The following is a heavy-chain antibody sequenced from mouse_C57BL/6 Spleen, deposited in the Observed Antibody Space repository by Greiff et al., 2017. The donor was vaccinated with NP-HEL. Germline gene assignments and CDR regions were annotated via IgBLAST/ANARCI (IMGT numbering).Heavy chain of an antibody. Sequence: VQLQQPGAELVKPGASVKMSCKASGYTFTSYWITWVKQRPGQGLEWIGDIYPGSGSTNYNEKFKSKATLTVDTSSSTAYMQLSSLTAEDSAVYYGARSSYYSNSYYYAMDYWGQGTSVTVSS. CDR1: GYTFTSYW. CDR3: ARSSYYSNSYYYAMDY. CDR2: IYPGSGST. V-gene: IGHV1-55*01. J-gene: IGHJ4*01. D-gene: IGHD2-5*01.